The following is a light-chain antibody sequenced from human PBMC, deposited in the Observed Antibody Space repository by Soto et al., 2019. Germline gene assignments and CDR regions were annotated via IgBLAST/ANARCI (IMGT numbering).Light chain of an antibody. CDR3: GSWDSSLSAYV. Sequence: QSVLTQPASVSGSPGQSIAISCSGSSSNIGGNSVSWYQQLPGTAPKLLIYDDNKRPSGIPDRFSGSKSGTSATLGITGSQTGDEADYYCGSWDSSLSAYVFGTGTKVTVL. CDR2: DDN. V-gene: IGLV1-51*01. CDR1: SSNIGGNS. J-gene: IGLJ1*01.